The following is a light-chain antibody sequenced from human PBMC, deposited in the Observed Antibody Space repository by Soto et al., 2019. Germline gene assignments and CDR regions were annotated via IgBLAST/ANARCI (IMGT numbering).Light chain of an antibody. Sequence: EIVMTQSPATLSVSPGERATLSCRASQSVGTYLAWYQQKPGQAPRLLIYGASTRAAGISPRFSGGGSGTEITLTISSLQSEDFAVYYCQQYNDWPRTFGQGTKVGIK. J-gene: IGKJ1*01. CDR2: GAS. V-gene: IGKV3-15*01. CDR1: QSVGTY. CDR3: QQYNDWPRT.